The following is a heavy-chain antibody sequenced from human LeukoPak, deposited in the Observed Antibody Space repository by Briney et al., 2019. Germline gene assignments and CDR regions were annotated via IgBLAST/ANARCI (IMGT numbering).Heavy chain of an antibody. V-gene: IGHV4-4*02. CDR1: GGSFRSNNW. CDR2: LSHSGHT. D-gene: IGHD6-13*01. J-gene: IGHJ5*02. CDR3: VLAAAVYNYFDP. Sequence: SGTPSLTCGVSGGSFRSNNWWSWVRQPPGKGLEWIGELSHSGHTMYNTSLKSRVTISVDKSKNQFCLKLSAVTAADTAVYYCVLAAAVYNYFDPWGQGTRVTVSS.